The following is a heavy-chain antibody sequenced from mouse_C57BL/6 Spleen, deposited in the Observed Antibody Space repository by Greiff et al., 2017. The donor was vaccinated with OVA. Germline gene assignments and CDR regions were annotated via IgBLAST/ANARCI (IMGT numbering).Heavy chain of an antibody. J-gene: IGHJ3*01. V-gene: IGHV1-42*01. Sequence: EVQLQQSGPELVKPGASVKISCKASGYSFTGYYMNWVKQSPEKSLEWIGEINPRTGGTTYNQKFKAKATLTVDKSSSTAYMQLKSLTSEDSAVYYGAALAYWGQGTLVTVSA. CDR3: AALAY. CDR1: GYSFTGYY. CDR2: INPRTGGT.